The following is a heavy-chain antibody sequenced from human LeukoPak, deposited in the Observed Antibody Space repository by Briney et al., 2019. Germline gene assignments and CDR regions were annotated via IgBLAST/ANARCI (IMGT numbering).Heavy chain of an antibody. CDR3: ARVNYGEWAPGY. V-gene: IGHV4-59*01. CDR2: IYYSGST. CDR1: GGPISSYY. J-gene: IGHJ4*02. Sequence: SETLSLTCTVSGGPISSYYWSWIRQPPGKGLEWIGYIYYSGSTNYNPSLKSRVTISVDTSKNQFSLKLSSVTAADTAVYYCARVNYGEWAPGYWGQGTLVTVSS. D-gene: IGHD4-17*01.